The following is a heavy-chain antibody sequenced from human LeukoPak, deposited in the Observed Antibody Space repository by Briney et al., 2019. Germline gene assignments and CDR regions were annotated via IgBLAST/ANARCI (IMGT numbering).Heavy chain of an antibody. CDR2: INPNSGGT. Sequence: ASVKVSCKASGYTFASYLLHWVRQAPGQGLEWMGWINPNSGGTNYAQKFQGRVTMTRDTSISTAYMELSRLRSDDTAVYYRAREALYYYYGMDVWGQGTTVTVSS. J-gene: IGHJ6*02. CDR3: AREALYYYYGMDV. CDR1: GYTFASYL. V-gene: IGHV1-2*02.